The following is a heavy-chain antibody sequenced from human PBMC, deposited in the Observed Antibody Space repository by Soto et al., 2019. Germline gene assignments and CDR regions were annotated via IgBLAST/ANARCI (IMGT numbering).Heavy chain of an antibody. V-gene: IGHV4-31*03. CDR1: GGSISSGGYY. CDR3: AREERGYSYGYLDY. J-gene: IGHJ4*02. D-gene: IGHD5-18*01. CDR2: IYYSGST. Sequence: SSETLSLTCTVSGGSISSGGYYWSWIRQHPGKGLEWIGYIYYSGSTYYNPSLKSRVTISVDTSKNQFSLKLSSVTAADTAVYYCAREERGYSYGYLDYWGQGTLVTVSS.